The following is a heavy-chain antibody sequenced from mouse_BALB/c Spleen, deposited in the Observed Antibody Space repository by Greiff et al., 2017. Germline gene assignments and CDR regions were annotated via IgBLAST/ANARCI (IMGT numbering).Heavy chain of an antibody. Sequence: EVTLMESGGGLVQPGGSRKLSCAVSGFTFSSFGMHWVRQAPEKGLEWVAYISSGSSTIYYADTVKGRFTISRDNPKNTLFLQMTSLRSEDTAMYYCERQRGNGHYYAMDYWGQGTSVTVSS. V-gene: IGHV5-17*02. CDR1: GFTFSSFG. D-gene: IGHD1-1*02. CDR2: ISSGSSTI. J-gene: IGHJ4*01. CDR3: ERQRGNGHYYAMDY.